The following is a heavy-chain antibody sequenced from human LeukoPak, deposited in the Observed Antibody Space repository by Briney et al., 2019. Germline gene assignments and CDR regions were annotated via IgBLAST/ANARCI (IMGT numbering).Heavy chain of an antibody. CDR3: VKDGSYYDFDF. CDR2: ISSSGSTI. CDR1: GFTFSDYY. D-gene: IGHD1-26*01. Sequence: GGSLRLSCAASGFTFSDYYMSWIRQAPGKGLEWVSYISSSGSTIYYADSVKGRFTISRDNAKNSLYLQMNSLRTEDTAVYYCVKDGSYYDFDFWGQGTLVTVSS. J-gene: IGHJ4*02. V-gene: IGHV3-11*04.